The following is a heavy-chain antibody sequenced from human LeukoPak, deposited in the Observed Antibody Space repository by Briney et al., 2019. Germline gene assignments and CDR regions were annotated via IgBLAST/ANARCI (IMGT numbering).Heavy chain of an antibody. CDR3: ARGAGYCTNGVCRPKLHDAFDI. CDR1: GGTFSSYA. CDR2: IIPIFGTA. J-gene: IGHJ3*02. D-gene: IGHD2-8*01. Sequence: ASVKVSCKASGGTFSSYAISWVRQAPGQGLEWMGGIIPIFGTANYAQKFQGRVTITADKSTSTAYMELSSLRSEDTAVYYCARGAGYCTNGVCRPKLHDAFDIWGQGTMVTVSS. V-gene: IGHV1-69*06.